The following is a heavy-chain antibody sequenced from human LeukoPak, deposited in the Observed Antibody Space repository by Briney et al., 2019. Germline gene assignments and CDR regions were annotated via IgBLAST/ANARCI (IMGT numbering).Heavy chain of an antibody. D-gene: IGHD3-22*01. V-gene: IGHV4-4*02. Sequence: PSETLSLTCAVSGGSISSSHWWSWVRQPPGKGLEWIGEIYHSGSTNYNPSLKSRVTISVDKSKNQLSLKLSSVTAADTAVYYCARTHYYDSRGGKYFDSWGQGTLVTVSS. CDR3: ARTHYYDSRGGKYFDS. CDR2: IYHSGST. J-gene: IGHJ4*02. CDR1: GGSISSSHW.